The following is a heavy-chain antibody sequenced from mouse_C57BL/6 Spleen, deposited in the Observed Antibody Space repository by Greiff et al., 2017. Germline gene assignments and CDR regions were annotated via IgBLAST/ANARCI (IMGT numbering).Heavy chain of an antibody. CDR2: INYDGSST. J-gene: IGHJ4*01. CDR1: GFTFSDYY. CDR3: ARDGDYYARDY. Sequence: EVMLVESEGGLVQPGSSMKLSCTASGFTFSDYYMAWVRQVPEKGLEWVANINYDGSSTYYLDSLKSRFIISRDNAKNILYLQMSSLKSEDTATYYCARDGDYYARDYWGQGTSVTVSS. V-gene: IGHV5-16*01.